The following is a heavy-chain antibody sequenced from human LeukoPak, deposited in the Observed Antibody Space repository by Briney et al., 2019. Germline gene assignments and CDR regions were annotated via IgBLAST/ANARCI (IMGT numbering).Heavy chain of an antibody. J-gene: IGHJ4*02. CDR1: GYTFTSYY. CDR3: AWEDSSSWSNDY. V-gene: IGHV1-18*04. D-gene: IGHD6-13*01. CDR2: ISAYNGNT. Sequence: GASVKVSCKASGYTFTSYYMHWVRQAPGQGLEWMGWISAYNGNTNYAQKLQGRVTMTTDTSTSTAYMELSRLRSDDTAVYYCAWEDSSSWSNDYWGQGTLVTVSS.